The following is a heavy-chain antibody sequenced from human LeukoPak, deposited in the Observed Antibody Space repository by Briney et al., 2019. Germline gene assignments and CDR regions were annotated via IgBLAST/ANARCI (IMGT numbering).Heavy chain of an antibody. V-gene: IGHV4-34*01. CDR3: ASRPYSSGWYSFDY. Sequence: TSETLSLTCAVFDGSFSDYYWSWVRQPPGKGLEWIGEINHSGSTNYNPSLKSRVTISVDTSKKQFSLKLSSVTAADTAVYFCASRPYSSGWYSFDYWGQGTLVTVSS. CDR2: INHSGST. CDR1: DGSFSDYY. J-gene: IGHJ4*02. D-gene: IGHD6-19*01.